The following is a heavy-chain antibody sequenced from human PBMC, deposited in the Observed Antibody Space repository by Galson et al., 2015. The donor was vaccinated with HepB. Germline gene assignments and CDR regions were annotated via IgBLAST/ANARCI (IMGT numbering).Heavy chain of an antibody. CDR2: MNPNSGNT. V-gene: IGHV1-8*01. D-gene: IGHD2-2*01. J-gene: IGHJ6*02. CDR3: ARGSIVVVPAAPEDYYYGMDV. Sequence: SVKVSCKASGYTFTSYDINWVRQATGQGLEWMGWMNPNSGNTGYAQKFQGRVTMTRNTSISTAYMELSSLRSEDTAVYYCARGSIVVVPAAPEDYYYGMDVWGQGTTVTVSS. CDR1: GYTFTSYD.